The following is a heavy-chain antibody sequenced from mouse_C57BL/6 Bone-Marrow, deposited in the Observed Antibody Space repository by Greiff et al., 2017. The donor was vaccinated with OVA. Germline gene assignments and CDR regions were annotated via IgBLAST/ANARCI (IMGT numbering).Heavy chain of an antibody. Sequence: QVQLQQSGPGLVQPSQSLSITCTVSGFSLTSYGVHWVRQPPGKGLEWLGVIWSGGSTDYNAAFISRLSISKDNSKSQVFFKMNSLQADDTAIYXCATSITTVVAPYAMDYWGQGTSVTVSS. CDR1: GFSLTSYG. J-gene: IGHJ4*01. CDR3: ATSITTVVAPYAMDY. D-gene: IGHD1-1*01. CDR2: IWSGGST. V-gene: IGHV2-4*01.